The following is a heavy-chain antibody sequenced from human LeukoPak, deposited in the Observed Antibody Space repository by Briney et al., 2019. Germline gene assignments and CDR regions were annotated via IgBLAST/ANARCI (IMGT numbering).Heavy chain of an antibody. D-gene: IGHD2-15*01. CDR3: ASDPFLTSQAAAFDI. CDR2: INTNTGNP. CDR1: GYTFTSYA. V-gene: IGHV7-4-1*02. J-gene: IGHJ3*02. Sequence: ASVKVSYKASGYTFTSYAMNWVRQAPGQGLKWIGWINTNTGNPTYAQGFTGRFVFSLDTSVSTAYLQISSLKAEDTAVYYCASDPFLTSQAAAFDIWGQGTMVTVSS.